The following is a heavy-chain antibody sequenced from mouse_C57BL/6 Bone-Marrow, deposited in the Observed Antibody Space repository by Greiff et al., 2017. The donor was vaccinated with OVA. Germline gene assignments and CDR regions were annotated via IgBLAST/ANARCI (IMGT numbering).Heavy chain of an antibody. D-gene: IGHD3-2*02. V-gene: IGHV1-82*01. CDR2: IYPGDGDT. CDR3: ARSGSSGYLYFDY. CDR1: GYAFSSSW. Sequence: QVQLQQSGPELVKPGASVKISCKASGYAFSSSWMNWVKQRPGKGLEWIGRIYPGDGDTNYNGKFKGKATLTADKSSSTAYMQLSSLTSEDSAVYFCARSGSSGYLYFDYWGQGTTLTVSS. J-gene: IGHJ2*01.